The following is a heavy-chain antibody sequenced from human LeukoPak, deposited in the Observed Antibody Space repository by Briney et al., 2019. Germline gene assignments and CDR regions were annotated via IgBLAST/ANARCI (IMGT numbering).Heavy chain of an antibody. Sequence: ESGGSLRLSCAASGFTFSSYWMSWVRQAPGKGLEWVANIKQDASEKYYVDSVKGRFTISRDNAKNLLHLQMNSLRAEDTAIYYCARARGAGPGAHFDYWGQGTLVIVSS. D-gene: IGHD3-10*01. CDR2: IKQDASEK. CDR3: ARARGAGPGAHFDY. J-gene: IGHJ4*02. CDR1: GFTFSSYW. V-gene: IGHV3-7*03.